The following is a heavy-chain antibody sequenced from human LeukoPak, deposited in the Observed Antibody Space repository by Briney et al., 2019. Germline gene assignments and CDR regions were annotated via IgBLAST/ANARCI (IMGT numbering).Heavy chain of an antibody. CDR3: AREGGSGWYSGWFDP. D-gene: IGHD6-19*01. J-gene: IGHJ5*02. Sequence: SETLSLTCAVYGGSFSGYYWSWIRQPPGKGLEWIGEINHSGSTNYNPSLKSRVTISVDTSKNQFSLKLSSVTAADTAVYYCAREGGSGWYSGWFDPWGQGTQVTVSS. CDR1: GGSFSGYY. V-gene: IGHV4-34*01. CDR2: INHSGST.